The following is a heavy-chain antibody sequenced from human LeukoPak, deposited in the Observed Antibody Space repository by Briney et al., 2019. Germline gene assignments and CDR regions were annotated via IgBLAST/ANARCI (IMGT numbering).Heavy chain of an antibody. D-gene: IGHD3-3*01. CDR2: IKQDGSEK. CDR1: GFTFSSYW. J-gene: IGHJ4*02. CDR3: ARPEYDFWRGYWYYFDY. V-gene: IGHV3-7*01. Sequence: GGSLRLSCAASGFTFSSYWMSWVRQAPGKGLEWVANIKQDGSEKYYVDSVKGRFTISRDNAKNSLYLQMNSLRAEDTAVYYCARPEYDFWRGYWYYFDYCGQGTLVTVSS.